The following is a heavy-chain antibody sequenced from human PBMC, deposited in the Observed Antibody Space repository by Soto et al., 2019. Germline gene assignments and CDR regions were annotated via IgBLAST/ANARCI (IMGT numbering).Heavy chain of an antibody. CDR2: IYSGGST. CDR3: ARGGASSSSPPYYYYYGMDV. J-gene: IGHJ6*02. D-gene: IGHD2-2*01. V-gene: IGHV3-53*01. Sequence: GGSLRLSCAASGFTVSSNYMSWVRQAPGKGLEWVSVIYSGGSTYYADSVKGRFTISRDNSKNTLYLQMNSLRAEDTAVYYCARGGASSSSPPYYYYYGMDVWGQGTTVTVSS. CDR1: GFTVSSNY.